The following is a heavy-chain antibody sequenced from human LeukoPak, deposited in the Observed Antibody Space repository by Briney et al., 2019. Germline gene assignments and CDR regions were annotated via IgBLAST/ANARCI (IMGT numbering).Heavy chain of an antibody. Sequence: ASVKVSCKASGGTFSSYAISWVRQAPGQGLEWMGRIIPILGIANYAQKFQGRVTITADKSTSTAYMDLSSLRSEDTAVYYCARSRELYYDFWSGHNWFDPWGQGTLVTVSS. CDR1: GGTFSSYA. D-gene: IGHD3-3*01. V-gene: IGHV1-69*04. J-gene: IGHJ5*02. CDR2: IIPILGIA. CDR3: ARSRELYYDFWSGHNWFDP.